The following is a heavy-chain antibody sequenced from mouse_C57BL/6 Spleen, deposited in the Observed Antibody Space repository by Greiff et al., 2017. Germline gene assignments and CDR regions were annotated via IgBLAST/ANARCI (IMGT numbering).Heavy chain of an antibody. J-gene: IGHJ3*01. CDR3: ARDGNYEAWFAY. D-gene: IGHD2-1*01. CDR1: GFTITNTY. V-gene: IGHV14-3*01. CDR2: IDPANGNT. Sequence: EVKLEESVAELVRPGASVKLSCTASGFTITNTYMHWVKQRPEQGLEWIGRIDPANGNTNYAPKFQGKATITADTSSNTAYLQLSSLTSEDTAIYYCARDGNYEAWFAYWGQGTLVTVSA.